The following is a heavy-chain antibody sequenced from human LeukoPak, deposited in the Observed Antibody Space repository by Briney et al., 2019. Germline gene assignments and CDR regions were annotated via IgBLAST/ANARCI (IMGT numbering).Heavy chain of an antibody. CDR1: GYTFTTYY. CDR3: ARLEVVVAEALDY. D-gene: IGHD2-15*01. Sequence: ASVKVSCKASGYTFTTYYIHWVRQAPGQGLEWMGIINPSGGTTSYAQKFQGRVTMTEDMSTSTVYMELSSLRSEDTAVYYCARLEVVVAEALDYWGQGTLVTVSS. CDR2: INPSGGTT. V-gene: IGHV1-46*01. J-gene: IGHJ4*02.